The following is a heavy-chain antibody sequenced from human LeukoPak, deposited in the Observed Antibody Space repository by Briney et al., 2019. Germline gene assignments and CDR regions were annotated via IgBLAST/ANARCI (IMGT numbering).Heavy chain of an antibody. CDR2: IWPDGSYI. CDR3: ARAVGPFDY. D-gene: IGHD3-16*01. Sequence: QPGRSLRLSCAASGFTFSTYGIHWVRQAPGRGLEWVAAIWPDGSYIYYADSVKGRFTISRDNSKNTVYLQMNTLRDEDTAVYYCARAVGPFDYWGQGTLVTVSS. CDR1: GFTFSTYG. V-gene: IGHV3-33*01. J-gene: IGHJ4*02.